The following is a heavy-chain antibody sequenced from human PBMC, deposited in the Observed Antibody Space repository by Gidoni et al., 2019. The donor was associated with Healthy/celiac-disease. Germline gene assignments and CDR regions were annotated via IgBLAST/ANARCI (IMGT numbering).Heavy chain of an antibody. CDR1: GFTFSSYW. V-gene: IGHV3-74*01. Sequence: EVQLVESGGGLVQPGGSLRLSCAASGFTFSSYWMHWVRQAPGKGLVWVSRINRDGSSTSYADSVKGRFTISRDNAKNTLYLQMNSLRAEDTAVYYCAREGGYSGYDKDYWGQGTLVTVSS. CDR3: AREGGYSGYDKDY. J-gene: IGHJ4*02. CDR2: INRDGSST. D-gene: IGHD5-12*01.